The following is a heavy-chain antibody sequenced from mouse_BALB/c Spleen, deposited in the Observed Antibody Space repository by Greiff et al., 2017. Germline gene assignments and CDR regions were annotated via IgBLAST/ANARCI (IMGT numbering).Heavy chain of an antibody. CDR3: ARGQIVRLRNWYFDV. V-gene: IGHV5-6-5*01. CDR2: ISSGGST. Sequence: EVMLVESGGGLVKPGGSLKLSCAASGFTFSSYAMSWVRQTPEKRLEWVAYISSGGSTYYPDSVKGRLTISRDNARNILYLQMSSLRSEDTAMYYCARGQIVRLRNWYFDVWGAGTTVTVSS. J-gene: IGHJ1*01. CDR1: GFTFSSYA. D-gene: IGHD1-2*01.